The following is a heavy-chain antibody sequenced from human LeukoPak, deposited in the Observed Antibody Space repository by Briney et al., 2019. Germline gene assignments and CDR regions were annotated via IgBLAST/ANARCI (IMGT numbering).Heavy chain of an antibody. Sequence: SETLSLTCSVSGYSISSAYYWGWIRQPPGKGLEWIATIHYSGSTYYNPSLKSRVTISLDTSKNQFSLKLSSVTAADTAVYYCARDDAVYWGQGTLVTVSS. CDR1: GYSISSAYY. D-gene: IGHD6-19*01. V-gene: IGHV4-38-2*02. CDR3: ARDDAVY. CDR2: IHYSGST. J-gene: IGHJ4*02.